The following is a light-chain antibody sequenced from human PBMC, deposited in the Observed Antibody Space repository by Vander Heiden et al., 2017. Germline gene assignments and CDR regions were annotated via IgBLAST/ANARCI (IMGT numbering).Light chain of an antibody. J-gene: IGKJ1*01. Sequence: DIQMTHSPSTLSASVGDRVTITCRASQSISNWLAWYQQKPGKAPKLLIYKASSLESGVPSRFSGSGSGTEFTLTISSLQPDDFATYYCQQYNSWTFGQGTKVEI. V-gene: IGKV1-5*03. CDR2: KAS. CDR3: QQYNSWT. CDR1: QSISNW.